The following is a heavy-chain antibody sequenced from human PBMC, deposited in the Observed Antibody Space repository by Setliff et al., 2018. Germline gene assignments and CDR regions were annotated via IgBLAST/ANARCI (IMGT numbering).Heavy chain of an antibody. J-gene: IGHJ6*02. CDR3: AKDGVYYAMDV. V-gene: IGHV3-30*02. CDR2: IWHDGSKE. Sequence: PGGSLRLSCAASGLTFRSYGFHWVRQAPGKGLEWVAVIWHDGSKEYYSDSVKGRFTISRDDSKNMVHLQMDSLRAEDTAVYYCAKDGVYYAMDVWGQGTTVTVSS. CDR1: GLTFRSYG.